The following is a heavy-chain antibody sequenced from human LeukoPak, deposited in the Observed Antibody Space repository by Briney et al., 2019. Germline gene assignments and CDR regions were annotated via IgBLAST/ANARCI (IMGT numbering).Heavy chain of an antibody. CDR2: IRQDGSER. V-gene: IGHV3-7*01. CDR1: GFTFSSYR. D-gene: IGHD6-19*01. J-gene: IGHJ4*02. CDR3: ARDLGKAGGYSSAFDY. Sequence: GGSLRLSCAASGFTFSSYRMSWVRQAPGKGLEWVANIRQDGSERYYVVSVKGRFTISRDNAKNSLYLQMDSLRAEDTAVYYCARDLGKAGGYSSAFDYWGQGTLVTVSS.